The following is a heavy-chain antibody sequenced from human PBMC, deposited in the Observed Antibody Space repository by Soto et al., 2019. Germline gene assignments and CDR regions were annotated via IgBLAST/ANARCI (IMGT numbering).Heavy chain of an antibody. V-gene: IGHV1-69*01. CDR1: GGTFSSYA. J-gene: IGHJ4*02. Sequence: QVQLVQSGAEVKKPGSSVKVSCKASGGTFSSYAISWVRQAPGQGLEWMGGIIPIFGTANYAQKFQGRVTITADQSTSTAYMELGSLRSEDTVVYYCATRGGGTYYYGSSGYYYEYYFDYWGQGTLVTVSS. D-gene: IGHD3-22*01. CDR2: IIPIFGTA. CDR3: ATRGGGTYYYGSSGYYYEYYFDY.